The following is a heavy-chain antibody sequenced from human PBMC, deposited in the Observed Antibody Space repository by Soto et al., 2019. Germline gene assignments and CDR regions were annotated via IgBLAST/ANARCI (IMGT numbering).Heavy chain of an antibody. D-gene: IGHD4-17*01. V-gene: IGHV3-21*01. Sequence: EVQLVESGGGLVKPGGSLRLSCAASGFTFSSYSMNWVRQAPGKGLEWVSSISSSSSYIYYADSVKGRFTISRDNAKNSLYLQMNSLRAEDTAVYYCARADYGEELGSGGDYWGQGTLVTVSS. CDR2: ISSSSSYI. CDR1: GFTFSSYS. J-gene: IGHJ4*02. CDR3: ARADYGEELGSGGDY.